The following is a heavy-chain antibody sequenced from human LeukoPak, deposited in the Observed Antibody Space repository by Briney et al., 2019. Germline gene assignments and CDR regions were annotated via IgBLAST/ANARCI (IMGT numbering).Heavy chain of an antibody. V-gene: IGHV1-2*02. D-gene: IGHD6-19*01. CDR1: VYTFTAYY. J-gene: IGHJ4*02. CDR2: INPNSGGT. CDR3: ASQSSGWYVGYFDY. Sequence: ASVKVSCKASVYTFTAYYLHWVRQAPGQGLEWMGWINPNSGGTNYAQKFQGRVTMTRDTSISTAYMELNRLRSDDTAVYYCASQSSGWYVGYFDYWGQGTLVTVSS.